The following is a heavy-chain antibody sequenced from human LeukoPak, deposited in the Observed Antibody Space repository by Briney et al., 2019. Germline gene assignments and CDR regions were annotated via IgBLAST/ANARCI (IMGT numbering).Heavy chain of an antibody. D-gene: IGHD3-3*01. V-gene: IGHV4-38-2*01. J-gene: IGHJ5*02. Sequence: ASETLSLTCAVSRYSITSGYYWAWIRPPPGKGLGWIGIIYHSGSTYYNPSLKSRVTISVDTSKNQFSLKLSSVTAADAAVYYCAGTTVLRFVEWLPSRLNWFDPWGQGTLVTVSS. CDR3: AGTTVLRFVEWLPSRLNWFDP. CDR1: RYSITSGYY. CDR2: IYHSGST.